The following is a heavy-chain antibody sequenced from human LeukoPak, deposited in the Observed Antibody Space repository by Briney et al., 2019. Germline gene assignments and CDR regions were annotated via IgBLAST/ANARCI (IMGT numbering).Heavy chain of an antibody. D-gene: IGHD3-16*02. CDR3: AKVLDDYIWGSYRYFDY. CDR1: GFTFSSYA. CDR2: ISGSGGST. J-gene: IGHJ4*02. Sequence: GGSLRLSCAAPGFTFSSYAMSWVRQAPGKGLEWVSAISGSGGSTYYADSVKGRFTISRDNSKNTLFLQMNSLRAEDTAVYYCAKVLDDYIWGSYRYFDYWGQGTLVTVSS. V-gene: IGHV3-23*01.